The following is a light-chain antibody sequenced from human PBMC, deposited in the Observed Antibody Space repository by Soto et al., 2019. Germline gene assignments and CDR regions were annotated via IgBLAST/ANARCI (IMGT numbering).Light chain of an antibody. CDR3: QKYNSGPCT. CDR2: AAS. J-gene: IGKJ2*02. CDR1: QSISSY. Sequence: DIQMTQSPSSLYASVGDXVTIPXRASQSISSYLNWYQQKPGKAPKXXIYAASSLQSGVPSRFSGSGSGTDFTLTISSLQPEDIATYYCQKYNSGPCTFGQGAKVGI. V-gene: IGKV1-39*01.